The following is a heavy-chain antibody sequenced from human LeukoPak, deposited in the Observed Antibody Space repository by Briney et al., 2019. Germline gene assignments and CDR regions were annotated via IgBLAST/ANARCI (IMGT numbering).Heavy chain of an antibody. D-gene: IGHD3-10*01. V-gene: IGHV4-4*02. CDR2: IYHTGST. J-gene: IGHJ4*02. CDR3: AKLDFYGSGSPLGF. CDR1: GGPINSSNW. Sequence: PSGTLSLTCAVSGGPINSSNWWSWVRQPPGKGLEWIGEIYHTGSTNYNPSLKSRVTISVDKSKNQFSLKLTSVTAADTAVYYCAKLDFYGSGSPLGFWGQGTLVTVSS.